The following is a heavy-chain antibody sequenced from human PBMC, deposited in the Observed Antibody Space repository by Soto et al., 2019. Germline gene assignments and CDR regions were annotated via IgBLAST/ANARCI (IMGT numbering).Heavy chain of an antibody. V-gene: IGHV4-39*07. CDR2: INHSGST. J-gene: IGHJ4*02. CDR1: GGSICSSTYY. Sequence: SETLSLTCTVSGGSICSSTYYWGWMRQPPGKGLEWIGEINHSGSTNYNPSLKSRVTISVDRSKNQFSLRLSSVTAADTAVYYCAGGIAARPLGYWGQGTLVTVSS. D-gene: IGHD6-6*01. CDR3: AGGIAARPLGY.